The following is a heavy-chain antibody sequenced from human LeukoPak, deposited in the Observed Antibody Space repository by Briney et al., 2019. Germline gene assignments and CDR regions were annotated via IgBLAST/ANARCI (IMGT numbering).Heavy chain of an antibody. CDR2: IKQDGIET. J-gene: IGHJ5*02. CDR1: GFTFSNYW. Sequence: GGSLRLSCAASGFTFSNYWMSWVRQAPGKGLEWVANIKQDGIETYHVDSVKGRFTISRDNAKNSLYLQMSSLRAEDAAVYYCTRNYVVVPNGDWFGPWGQGTLVTVSS. CDR3: TRNYVVVPNGDWFGP. V-gene: IGHV3-7*01. D-gene: IGHD2-2*01.